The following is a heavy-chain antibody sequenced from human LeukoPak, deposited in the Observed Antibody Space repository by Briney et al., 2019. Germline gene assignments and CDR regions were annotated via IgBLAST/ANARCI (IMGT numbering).Heavy chain of an antibody. D-gene: IGHD6-13*01. CDR1: GGTFA. J-gene: IGHJ5*02. CDR2: IIPIFGTA. CDR3: ARGRPTTSIAAAGVNWFDP. V-gene: IGHV1-69*06. Sequence: GASVKVSCKASGGTFAISWVRQAPGQGLEWMGGIIPIFGTANYAQKFQGRVTITADKSTSTAYMELSSLRSEDTAVYYCARGRPTTSIAAAGVNWFDPWGQGTLVTVSS.